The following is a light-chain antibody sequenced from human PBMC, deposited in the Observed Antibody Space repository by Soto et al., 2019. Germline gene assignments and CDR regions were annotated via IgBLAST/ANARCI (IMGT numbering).Light chain of an antibody. CDR2: EVS. CDR1: SSDVGGYNY. V-gene: IGLV2-14*01. J-gene: IGLJ3*02. Sequence: QSALTQPASVSGSPGQSITISCTGTSSDVGGYNYVSWYQQHPGKAPELMIYEVSNRPSGVSNRFSGSKSGNTASLTISGLQAEDEAEYYCSSYTSSSTPWVFGGGTKLTVL. CDR3: SSYTSSSTPWV.